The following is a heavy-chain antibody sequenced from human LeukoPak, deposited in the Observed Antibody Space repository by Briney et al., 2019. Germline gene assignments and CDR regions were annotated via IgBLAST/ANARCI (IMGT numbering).Heavy chain of an antibody. Sequence: GGSLRLSCAASGFTFSSYSMNWVRQAPGKGLEWVSSISSSSSYIYYADSVKGRFTISRDNAKNSLYLQMNSLRAEDTAVYYCAKKYDSSGYYYEVDYWGQGTLVTVSS. CDR3: AKKYDSSGYYYEVDY. D-gene: IGHD3-22*01. CDR1: GFTFSSYS. J-gene: IGHJ4*02. V-gene: IGHV3-21*01. CDR2: ISSSSSYI.